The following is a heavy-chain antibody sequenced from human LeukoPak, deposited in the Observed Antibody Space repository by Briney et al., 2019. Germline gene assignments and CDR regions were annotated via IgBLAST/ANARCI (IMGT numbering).Heavy chain of an antibody. J-gene: IGHJ3*02. V-gene: IGHV4-34*01. CDR2: INHSGST. CDR1: GGSFSGYY. CDR3: ARGRLLLWFGESQDAFDI. D-gene: IGHD3-10*01. Sequence: SETLSLTCAVYGGSFSGYYWSWIRQPPGKGLEWIGEINHSGSTNYNPSLKSRVTISVHTSKNQFSLKLSSVTAADTAVYYCARGRLLLWFGESQDAFDIWGQGTMVTVSS.